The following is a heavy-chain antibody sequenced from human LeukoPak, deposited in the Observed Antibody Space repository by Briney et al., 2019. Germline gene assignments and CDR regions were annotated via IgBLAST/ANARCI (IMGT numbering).Heavy chain of an antibody. CDR3: ARGGAPGYCSSTSRQCFGYYFDY. Sequence: PSETLSLTCAVYGGSFSGDYWSWIRQPPGKGLEWIGEINHSGSTNYNPSLKSRVTISVDTSKNQFSLKLSSVTAADTAVYYCARGGAPGYCSSTSRQCFGYYFDYWGQGTLVTVSS. CDR2: INHSGST. D-gene: IGHD2-2*03. CDR1: GGSFSGDY. J-gene: IGHJ4*02. V-gene: IGHV4-34*01.